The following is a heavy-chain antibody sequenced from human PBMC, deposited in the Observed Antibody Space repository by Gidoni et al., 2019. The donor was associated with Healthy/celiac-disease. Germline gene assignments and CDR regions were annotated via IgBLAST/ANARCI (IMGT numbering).Heavy chain of an antibody. V-gene: IGHV3-23*01. Sequence: EVQLLESGGGLVQPGGYLRLPCVASGFTFSSYAMSWVRQVPGKGLEWVSAISGSGGSTYYADSVKGRFTISRDNSKNTLYLQMNSLRAEETAVYYCVYGSVSYYFDYWGQGTLVTVSS. CDR1: GFTFSSYA. CDR3: VYGSVSYYFDY. D-gene: IGHD3-10*01. CDR2: ISGSGGST. J-gene: IGHJ4*02.